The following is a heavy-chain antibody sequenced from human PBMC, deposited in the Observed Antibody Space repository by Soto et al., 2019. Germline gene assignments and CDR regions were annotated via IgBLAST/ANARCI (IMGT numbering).Heavy chain of an antibody. CDR2: MNPGSGDT. CDR3: ARMESFGSLNWFDP. Sequence: ASVKVSCKASGYTFTNNDVSWVRQATGQGLEWMGWMNPGSGDTGYAKKFQGRVTMTRDISIAKAYMELNSLTSEDTAIYYCARMESFGSLNWFDPWGQGSLVTVS. V-gene: IGHV1-8*01. J-gene: IGHJ5*02. D-gene: IGHD5-18*01. CDR1: GYTFTNND.